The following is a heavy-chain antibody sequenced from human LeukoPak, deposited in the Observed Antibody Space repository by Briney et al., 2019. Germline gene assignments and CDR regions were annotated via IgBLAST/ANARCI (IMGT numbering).Heavy chain of an antibody. CDR3: ARQGEEYCGGDCYSSYYYYGMDV. CDR2: IYYSGST. V-gene: IGHV4-59*08. J-gene: IGHJ6*02. CDR1: GGSISSYY. D-gene: IGHD2-21*02. Sequence: NPSETLSLTCTVSGGSISSYYWSWIRQPPGKGLEWIGYIYYSGSTNYNPSLKSRVTISVDTSKNQFSLKLSSVTAADTAVYYCARQGEEYCGGDCYSSYYYYGMDVWGQGTTVIVSS.